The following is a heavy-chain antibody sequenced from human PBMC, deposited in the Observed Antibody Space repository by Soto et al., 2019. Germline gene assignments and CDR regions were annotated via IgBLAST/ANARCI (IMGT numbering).Heavy chain of an antibody. CDR2: IYYSGNA. Sequence: QLQLQESGPGLVKPSETLSLTCTVSGGSIIRSSYYWGWIRQPPGKGLEWIGSIYYSGNAFYNPSLKSRVTISVDMSKNQFSLTMSSVTAADTAVYYCASPTGWLQDPFDSWGQGTLVTVSS. CDR1: GGSIIRSSYY. V-gene: IGHV4-39*01. CDR3: ASPTGWLQDPFDS. J-gene: IGHJ4*02. D-gene: IGHD5-12*01.